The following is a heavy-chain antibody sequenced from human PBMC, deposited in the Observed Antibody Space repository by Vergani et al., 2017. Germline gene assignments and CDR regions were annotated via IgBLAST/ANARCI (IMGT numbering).Heavy chain of an antibody. D-gene: IGHD3-10*01. Sequence: QVQLQESGPGVVKPSQTLSLTCAVFGESFSSFYWSWIRQPPGKGLEWIGEINNDGHTNYNPSLESRVTISVDTSKSQFSLKLNSVTAADSAVYYCARIISGFEASQYFYYGLDVWGQGTTVTVSS. CDR1: GESFSSFY. V-gene: IGHV4-34*09. CDR3: ARIISGFEASQYFYYGLDV. J-gene: IGHJ6*02. CDR2: INNDGHT.